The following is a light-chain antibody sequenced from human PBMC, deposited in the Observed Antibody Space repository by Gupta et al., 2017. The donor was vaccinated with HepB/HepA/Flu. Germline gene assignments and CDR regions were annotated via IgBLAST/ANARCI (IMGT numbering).Light chain of an antibody. CDR3: QRYESHPIT. J-gene: IGKJ5*01. CDR2: RAS. V-gene: IGKV1-5*03. CDR1: PSISTW. Sequence: DIPMTQSPSTLPASVGDRVTIACRASPSISTWLAWYQQEPGKAPKVLIYRASTLASGVPSRFSGSGSGTEFSLTISSMKPDDFATYDCQRYESHPITCGQGTRLEIK.